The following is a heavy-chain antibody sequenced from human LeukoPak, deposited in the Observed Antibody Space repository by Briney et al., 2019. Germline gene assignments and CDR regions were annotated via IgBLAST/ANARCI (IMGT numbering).Heavy chain of an antibody. CDR1: GFTFSTFA. CDR3: ARVLIFGDNWFDP. D-gene: IGHD3-10*01. V-gene: IGHV3-23*01. Sequence: GGSLRLSCAASGFTFSTFAMIWVRQPPGKGLEWVSSIFPSGGEIHYADSVRGRFTISRDNSKSTLSLQMNSLRAEDTAVYYCARVLIFGDNWFDPWGQGTLVTVSS. CDR2: IFPSGGEI. J-gene: IGHJ5*02.